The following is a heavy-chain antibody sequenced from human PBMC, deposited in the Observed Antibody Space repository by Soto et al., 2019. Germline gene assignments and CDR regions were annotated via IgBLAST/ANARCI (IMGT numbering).Heavy chain of an antibody. CDR2: ISGSGYST. Sequence: EVQLLESGGGLVQPGGSLRLSCAASGFTFTSYAMSWVRQAPGKGLEWVSLISGSGYSTYYADSVKGRFTISRDNSKNTLYPQMNSMSAEDTAIYYCAKEAASRRYPDFCGQVPIVTVSS. J-gene: IGHJ4*02. D-gene: IGHD6-25*01. CDR1: GFTFTSYA. CDR3: AKEAASRRYPDF. V-gene: IGHV3-23*01.